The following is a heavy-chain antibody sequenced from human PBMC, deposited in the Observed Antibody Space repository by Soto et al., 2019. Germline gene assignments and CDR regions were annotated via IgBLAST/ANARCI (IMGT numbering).Heavy chain of an antibody. J-gene: IGHJ3*02. Sequence: SETLSLTCTVSGGSISSNSWSWIRQSPGKGLEWIGYIYSSGTTKYNPSLKSRVTISVDTSKNQFSLKLSSVTAADTALYYCARDLRDYVWGSYRPRDAFDIWGQGTMVTVSS. CDR1: GGSISSNS. D-gene: IGHD3-16*02. CDR3: ARDLRDYVWGSYRPRDAFDI. V-gene: IGHV4-59*01. CDR2: IYSSGTT.